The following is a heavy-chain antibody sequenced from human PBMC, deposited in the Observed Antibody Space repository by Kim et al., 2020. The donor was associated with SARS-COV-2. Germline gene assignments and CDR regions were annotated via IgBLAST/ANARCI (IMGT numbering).Heavy chain of an antibody. V-gene: IGHV4-31*03. J-gene: IGHJ2*01. CDR1: GGSISSGGYY. CDR3: ARDTTVTRYWYFDL. CDR2: IYYSGST. D-gene: IGHD4-17*01. Sequence: SETLSLTCTVSGGSISSGGYYWSWIRQHPGKGLEWIGYIYYSGSTYYNPSLKSRVTISVDTSKNQFSLKLSSVTAADTAVYYCARDTTVTRYWYFDLWGRGTLVTVSS.